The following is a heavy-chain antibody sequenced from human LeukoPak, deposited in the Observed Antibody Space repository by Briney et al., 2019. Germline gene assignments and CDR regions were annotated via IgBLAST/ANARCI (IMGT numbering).Heavy chain of an antibody. V-gene: IGHV1-69*06. D-gene: IGHD3-9*01. CDR3: ARGGPLDDILTGYPNWFDP. Sequence: SVKVSCKASGGTFSSYAISWVRQAPGQGLEWMGGIIPIFGTANYAQKFQGRVTITADKSTGTAYMELSSLRSEDTAVYYCARGGPLDDILTGYPNWFDPWGQGTLVTVSS. CDR1: GGTFSSYA. J-gene: IGHJ5*02. CDR2: IIPIFGTA.